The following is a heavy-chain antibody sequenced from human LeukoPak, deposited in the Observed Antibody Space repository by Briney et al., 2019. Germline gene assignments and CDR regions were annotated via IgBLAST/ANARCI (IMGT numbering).Heavy chain of an antibody. CDR3: ARPASGSSLDAFDI. D-gene: IGHD1-26*01. CDR1: GGSISSYY. J-gene: IGHJ3*02. CDR2: IYYSGST. Sequence: PSETLSLTCTVSGGSISSYYWSWVRQPPGKGLEWSGYIYYSGSTNYNPSLKSRFTISVDTSKNQFSLKLSSVTAADTAVYYCARPASGSSLDAFDIWGQGTMVTVSS. V-gene: IGHV4-59*08.